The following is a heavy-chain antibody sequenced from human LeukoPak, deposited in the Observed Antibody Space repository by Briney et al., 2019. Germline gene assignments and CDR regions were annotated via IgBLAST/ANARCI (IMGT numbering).Heavy chain of an antibody. CDR1: GFTFSSYE. D-gene: IGHD5-18*01. V-gene: IGHV3-48*03. CDR3: ARGKGGGYSYGYVNDAFDI. Sequence: GRSLRLSCAASGFTFSSYEMNWVRQAPRKWLEWLSYISSTVSMIYYADSVKGRFTISRDNAKNSLYLQMNSLRAEDTAVYYCARGKGGGYSYGYVNDAFDIWGQGTMVTVSS. CDR2: ISSTVSMI. J-gene: IGHJ3*02.